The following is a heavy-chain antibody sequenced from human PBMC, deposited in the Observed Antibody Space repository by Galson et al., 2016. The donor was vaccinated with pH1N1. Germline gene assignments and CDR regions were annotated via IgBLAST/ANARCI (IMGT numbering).Heavy chain of an antibody. Sequence: SLRLSCAASGFAFSNSGMHWVRQAPGKGLEWVALIWYDRSNKYYADSVKGRFTISRDNSKNTLYLQMNSLRAEDTAVYYCARGDYGDYVGEFDYWGQGTLVTVSS. D-gene: IGHD4-17*01. CDR3: ARGDYGDYVGEFDY. V-gene: IGHV3-33*01. CDR2: IWYDRSNK. J-gene: IGHJ4*02. CDR1: GFAFSNSG.